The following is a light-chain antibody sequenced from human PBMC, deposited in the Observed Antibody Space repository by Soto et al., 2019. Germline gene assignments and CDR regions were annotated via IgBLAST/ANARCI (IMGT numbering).Light chain of an antibody. CDR3: QHRSSWPRS. J-gene: IGKJ1*01. CDR1: QSVGTS. Sequence: DIVLTQSPATLSLSPGDRATLSCRASQSVGTSLAWYKQQPGQAPRLLIHDAAYRASGIPERFRGSGSGTAFSLSISSLEPDEFAVYYCQHRSSWPRSCGRGTKVEV. V-gene: IGKV3-11*01. CDR2: DAA.